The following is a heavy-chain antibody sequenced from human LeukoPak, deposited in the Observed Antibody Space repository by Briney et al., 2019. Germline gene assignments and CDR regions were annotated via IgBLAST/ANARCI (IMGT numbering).Heavy chain of an antibody. J-gene: IGHJ4*02. CDR1: GFTFNSYA. CDR3: AKRGLPVTLFDY. D-gene: IGHD4-11*01. CDR2: ISYDGSNK. V-gene: IGHV3-30-3*02. Sequence: GGSLRLSCAASGFTFNSYAMHWVRQAPGKGLEWVAVISYDGSNKYYADSVKGRFTISRDNSKNTLYLQMNSLRAEDTAVYYCAKRGLPVTLFDYWGQGTLVTVSS.